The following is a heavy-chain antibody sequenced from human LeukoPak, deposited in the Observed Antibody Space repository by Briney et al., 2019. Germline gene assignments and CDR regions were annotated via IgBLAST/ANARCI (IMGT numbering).Heavy chain of an antibody. Sequence: GGSLRLSCAASGFTFSSYARSWVRQAPGKGLEWVSAISGSGGSTYYADSVKGRFTISRDNSKNTLYLQMNSLRAEDTAVYYCAVGLYYYDSSGYYSFDYWGQGTLVTVSS. V-gene: IGHV3-23*01. CDR2: ISGSGGST. J-gene: IGHJ4*02. CDR1: GFTFSSYA. CDR3: AVGLYYYDSSGYYSFDY. D-gene: IGHD3-22*01.